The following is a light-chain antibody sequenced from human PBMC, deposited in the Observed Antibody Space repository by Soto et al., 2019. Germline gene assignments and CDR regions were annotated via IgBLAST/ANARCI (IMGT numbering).Light chain of an antibody. V-gene: IGLV2-11*01. J-gene: IGLJ1*01. Sequence: QSVLTXPRSVSGSPGQSVTISCTGTSSDVGGYNYVSWYQQHSGKAPKLMIYDVSKRPSGVPDRFSGSKSGNTASLTISGLQAEDEADYYCCSYAGSYTLYVFGTGTEVTVL. CDR3: CSYAGSYTLYV. CDR1: SSDVGGYNY. CDR2: DVS.